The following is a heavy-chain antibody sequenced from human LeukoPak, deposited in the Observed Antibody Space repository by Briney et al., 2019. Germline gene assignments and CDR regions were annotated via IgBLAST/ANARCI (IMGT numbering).Heavy chain of an antibody. J-gene: IGHJ5*02. CDR3: ARDRIYNGYSGWFDP. V-gene: IGHV4-34*01. CDR1: GGSFSGYY. Sequence: PSETLSLTCAVYGGSFSGYYWSWIRQPPGKGLEWIGEINHSGSTNYNPSLKSRVTISIDTSKNQFSLKLSSVTAADTAVYYCARDRIYNGYSGWFDPWGQGTLVTVSS. CDR2: INHSGST. D-gene: IGHD5-12*01.